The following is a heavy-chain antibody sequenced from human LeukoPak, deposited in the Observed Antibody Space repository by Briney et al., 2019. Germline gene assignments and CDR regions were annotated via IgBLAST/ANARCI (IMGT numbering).Heavy chain of an antibody. J-gene: IGHJ4*02. CDR3: ARAAGAAGGQYFDY. Sequence: SETLSLTCTVSGGSISGYYWGWIREPAGQGLEWIGRIYTNGDTRYSPSPKRRVTMSVDTSKIQISLKLRPVTAADTAVYFCARAAGAAGGQYFDYWGQGSFVTVSS. V-gene: IGHV4-4*07. D-gene: IGHD6-13*01. CDR2: IYTNGDT. CDR1: GGSISGYY.